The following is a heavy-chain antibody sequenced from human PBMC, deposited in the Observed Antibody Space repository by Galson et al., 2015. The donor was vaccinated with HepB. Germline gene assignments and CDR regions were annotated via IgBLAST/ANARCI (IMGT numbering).Heavy chain of an antibody. Sequence: SVKVSCKASGSTFTSYGISWVRQAPGQGLEWMGWISAYNGNTNYAQKLQGRVTMTTDTSTSTAYMELRSLRSDDTAVYYCARGDGRYDSSGYLDAFDIWGQGTMVTVSS. CDR1: GSTFTSYG. J-gene: IGHJ3*02. CDR2: ISAYNGNT. V-gene: IGHV1-18*04. CDR3: ARGDGRYDSSGYLDAFDI. D-gene: IGHD3-22*01.